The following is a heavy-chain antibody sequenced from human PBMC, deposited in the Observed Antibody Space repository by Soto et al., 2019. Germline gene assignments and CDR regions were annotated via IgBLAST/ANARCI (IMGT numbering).Heavy chain of an antibody. V-gene: IGHV3-23*01. CDR1: GFTFSSYA. D-gene: IGHD3-10*01. J-gene: IGHJ4*02. Sequence: VGSLRLSCAASGFTFSSYAMSWVRQAPGKGLEWVSAISGSGGSTYYADSVKGRFTISRDNSKNTLYLQMNSLRAEDTAVYYCAKVDLWFGGPKGFFDYWGQGTPVTVSS. CDR3: AKVDLWFGGPKGFFDY. CDR2: ISGSGGST.